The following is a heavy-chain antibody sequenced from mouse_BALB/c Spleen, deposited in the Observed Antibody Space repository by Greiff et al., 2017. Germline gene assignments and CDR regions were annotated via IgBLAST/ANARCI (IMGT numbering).Heavy chain of an antibody. J-gene: IGHJ3*01. V-gene: IGHV14-3*02. CDR1: GFNIKYTY. CDR2: IDPANGNT. Sequence: VQLKESGAELVKPGASVKLSCTASGFNIKYTYMHWVKQRPEQGLEWIGRIDPANGNTKYDPKFQGKATITADTSSNTAYLQLSSLTSADTAVYYCAKEIRQCFAYWGQGTLVTVSA. CDR3: AKEIRQCFAY. D-gene: IGHD2-12*01.